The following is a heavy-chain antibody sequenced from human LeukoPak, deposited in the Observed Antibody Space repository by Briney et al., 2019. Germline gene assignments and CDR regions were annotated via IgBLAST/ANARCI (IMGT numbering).Heavy chain of an antibody. Sequence: GESLRLSCAASGFTFSSYGMHWVRQAPGKGLEWVAVISYDGSNKYYADSVKGRFTISRDSSKNTLYLQMNSLRAEDTAVYYCAKDVGYSGSYWAEYYFDYWGQGTLVTVSS. D-gene: IGHD1-26*01. CDR2: ISYDGSNK. CDR1: GFTFSSYG. V-gene: IGHV3-30*18. CDR3: AKDVGYSGSYWAEYYFDY. J-gene: IGHJ4*02.